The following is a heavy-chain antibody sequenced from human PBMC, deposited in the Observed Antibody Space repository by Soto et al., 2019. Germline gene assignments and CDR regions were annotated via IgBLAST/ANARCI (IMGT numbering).Heavy chain of an antibody. V-gene: IGHV3-23*01. D-gene: IGHD3-9*01. CDR1: GFTFSSYA. CDR3: AKDPDYDILTGPPIDH. J-gene: IGHJ5*02. Sequence: XGSLRLSCAASGFTFSSYAMSWVRQAPGRGLEWVSAISGSGGSTYYADSVKGRFTISRDNSKNTLYLQMNSLRAEDTAVYYCAKDPDYDILTGPPIDHWGQGTLVTVSS. CDR2: ISGSGGST.